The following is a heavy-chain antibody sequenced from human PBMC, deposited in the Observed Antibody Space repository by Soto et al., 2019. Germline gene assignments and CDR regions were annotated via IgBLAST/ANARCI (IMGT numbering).Heavy chain of an antibody. Sequence: NPSETLSLTCTVSGGSISSGGYYWSWIRQHPGKGLEWIGYIYYSGSTYYNPSLKSRVTISVDTSKNQFSLKLSSVTAADTAVYYCARDRIVSGYYYYGMDVWGQGTTVTVSS. V-gene: IGHV4-31*03. CDR2: IYYSGST. J-gene: IGHJ6*02. D-gene: IGHD2-15*01. CDR3: ARDRIVSGYYYYGMDV. CDR1: GGSISSGGYY.